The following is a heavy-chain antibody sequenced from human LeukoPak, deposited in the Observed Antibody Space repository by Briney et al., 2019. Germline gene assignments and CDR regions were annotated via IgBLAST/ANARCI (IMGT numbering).Heavy chain of an antibody. D-gene: IGHD3-9*01. CDR3: ASEAVLRYFDWLTRFDY. CDR1: GGSISSSSYY. CDR2: IYYSGST. V-gene: IGHV4-39*01. Sequence: SETLSLTCTVSGGSISSSSYYWGWIRQPPGKGLEWIGSIYYSGSTYYNPSLKSRVTISVDTSKNQFSLKLSSVAAADTAVYYCASEAVLRYFDWLTRFDYWGQGTLVTVSS. J-gene: IGHJ4*02.